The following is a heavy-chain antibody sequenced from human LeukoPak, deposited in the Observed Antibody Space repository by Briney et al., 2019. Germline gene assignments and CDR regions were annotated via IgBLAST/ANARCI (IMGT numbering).Heavy chain of an antibody. J-gene: IGHJ6*03. V-gene: IGHV1-8*01. D-gene: IGHD4-11*01. CDR2: KNPNSGNT. CDR3: ARGFSYSNYYYYYYMDV. CDR1: GYTFTSYD. Sequence: ASVKVSCKASGYTFTSYDINWVRQATRQGLEWMGWKNPNSGNTGYAQKFQGRVTMTRNTSISTAYMELSSLRSEDTAVYYCARGFSYSNYYYYYYMDVWGKGTTVTVSS.